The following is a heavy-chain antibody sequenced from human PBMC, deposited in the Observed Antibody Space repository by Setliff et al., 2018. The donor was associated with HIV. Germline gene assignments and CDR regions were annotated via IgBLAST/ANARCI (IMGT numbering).Heavy chain of an antibody. V-gene: IGHV4-31*11. CDR1: GDSFSSATHF. D-gene: IGHD5-12*01. J-gene: IGHJ4*02. CDR2: IFSTGDT. Sequence: SETLSLTCAVSGDSFSSATHFWSWVRQRPGKGLEWLGYIFSTGDTDYNPSLKGRLTISLDTSDNHLYLRLNSVTAADTAVYYCAREPIVTTRQGFFDLWGQGMLGTVSS. CDR3: AREPIVTTRQGFFDL.